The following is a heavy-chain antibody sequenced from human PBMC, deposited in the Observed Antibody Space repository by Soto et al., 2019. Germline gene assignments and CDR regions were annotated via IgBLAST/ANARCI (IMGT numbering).Heavy chain of an antibody. CDR3: ARDRAYCGGDCYSYYYYYGMDV. CDR2: INPNSGGT. CDR1: GYTFTGYY. J-gene: IGHJ6*02. V-gene: IGHV1-2*02. D-gene: IGHD2-21*02. Sequence: ASVKVSCKASGYTFTGYYMHWVRQAPGQGLEWMGWINPNSGGTNYAQKFQGRVTMTRDTSISTAYMELSRLRSDDTAVYYWARDRAYCGGDCYSYYYYYGMDVWGQGTTVTVSS.